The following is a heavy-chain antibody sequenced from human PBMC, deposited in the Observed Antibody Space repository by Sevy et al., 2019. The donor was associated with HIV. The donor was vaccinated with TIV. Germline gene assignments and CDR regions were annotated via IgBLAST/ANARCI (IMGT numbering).Heavy chain of an antibody. V-gene: IGHV1-2*02. CDR2: INPNSGGT. CDR1: GYTFTGYY. J-gene: IGHJ4*02. Sequence: ASVKVSCKASGYTFTGYYMHWVRQAPGQGLEWMGWINPNSGGTNYAQKFQGRVTMTRDTSISTAYMELSRLRSDDTAGYYCARDQQAPRYYYDSSGYYDYWGQGTLVTVSS. D-gene: IGHD3-22*01. CDR3: ARDQQAPRYYYDSSGYYDY.